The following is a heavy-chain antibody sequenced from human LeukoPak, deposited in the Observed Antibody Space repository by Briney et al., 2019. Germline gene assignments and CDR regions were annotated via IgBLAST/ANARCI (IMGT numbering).Heavy chain of an antibody. Sequence: GASVKVSCKASGYTFTSYYMHWVRQAPGQGLGWMGIINPSGGSTSYAQKFQGRVTITTDESTSTAYMELSSLRSEDTAVYYCARLITMVPGSDYWGQGTLVTVSS. CDR2: INPSGGST. V-gene: IGHV1-46*01. CDR1: GYTFTSYY. CDR3: ARLITMVPGSDY. D-gene: IGHD3-10*01. J-gene: IGHJ4*02.